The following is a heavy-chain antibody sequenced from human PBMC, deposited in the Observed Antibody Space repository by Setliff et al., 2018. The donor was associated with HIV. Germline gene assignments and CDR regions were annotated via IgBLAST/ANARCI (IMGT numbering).Heavy chain of an antibody. J-gene: IGHJ4*02. CDR2: INPSGGIT. CDR3: ASAPLTTVTTGPRYYLDS. V-gene: IGHV1-46*01. Sequence: GASVKVSCKAAGYTLTNYHMHWVRQAPGQGLEWMGVINPSGGITTSAQKFLGRVTMTKDTSTSTVYMEVSNLESEDTAVYYCASAPLTTVTTGPRYYLDSWGQGTLVTVSS. CDR1: GYTLTNYH. D-gene: IGHD4-17*01.